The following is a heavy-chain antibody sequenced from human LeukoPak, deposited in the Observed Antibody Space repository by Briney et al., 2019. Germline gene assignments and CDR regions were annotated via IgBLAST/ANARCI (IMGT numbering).Heavy chain of an antibody. CDR3: ARWVGASDAFDI. Sequence: GGSLRLSCAASGFTFSDFAMHWVRQAPGKGLEWVALISYDENNEFYADSVKGRFTVSRDNSKDTLYLQLNSLRAEDTAVYYCARWVGASDAFDIWGQGTMVTVSS. CDR1: GFTFSDFA. J-gene: IGHJ3*02. CDR2: ISYDENNE. V-gene: IGHV3-30*07. D-gene: IGHD1-26*01.